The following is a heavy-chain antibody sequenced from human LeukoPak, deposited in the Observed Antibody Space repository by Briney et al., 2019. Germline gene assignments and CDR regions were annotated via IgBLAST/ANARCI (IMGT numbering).Heavy chain of an antibody. V-gene: IGHV2-5*02. Sequence: VSGPTLVNPTQTLTLTCTFSGFSLTTSGVGVGWIRQPPGKALEWIALINWDDQKVYSPSLQSRLSITKDTSKNQVVLTMTNVDPVDTATYYCAHRRDSSGYQYRYWFAPWGQGTLVTVSS. D-gene: IGHD3-22*01. CDR2: INWDDQK. CDR1: GFSLTTSGVG. CDR3: AHRRDSSGYQYRYWFAP. J-gene: IGHJ5*02.